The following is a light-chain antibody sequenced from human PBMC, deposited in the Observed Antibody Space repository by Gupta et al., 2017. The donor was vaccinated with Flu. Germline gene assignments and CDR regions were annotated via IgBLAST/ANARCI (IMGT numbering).Light chain of an antibody. Sequence: DIVMTQSPDSLTVSLGERATINCKSSQSLLYSSNNKNYLAWYQQKSGQSPKLLIYWASTRESGVPARFSGSGSGTDFTLTISSLQAEDVAVYYCQQYYTIPITFGQGTRLEIK. J-gene: IGKJ5*01. CDR1: QSLLYSSNNKNY. CDR2: WAS. CDR3: QQYYTIPIT. V-gene: IGKV4-1*01.